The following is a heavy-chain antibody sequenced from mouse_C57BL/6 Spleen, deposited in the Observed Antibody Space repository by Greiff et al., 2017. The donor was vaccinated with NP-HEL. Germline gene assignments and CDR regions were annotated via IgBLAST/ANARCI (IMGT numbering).Heavy chain of an antibody. Sequence: EVQLQQSGPELVKPGASVKISCKASGYSFTGYYMNWVKQSPEKSLEWIGEINPSTGGTTYNQKFKAKATLTVDKSSSTAYMQLKRLTSEDSAVYYCARFGGYYNYAMDYWGQGTSVTVSS. V-gene: IGHV1-42*01. CDR3: ARFGGYYNYAMDY. CDR2: INPSTGGT. J-gene: IGHJ4*01. CDR1: GYSFTGYY. D-gene: IGHD2-3*01.